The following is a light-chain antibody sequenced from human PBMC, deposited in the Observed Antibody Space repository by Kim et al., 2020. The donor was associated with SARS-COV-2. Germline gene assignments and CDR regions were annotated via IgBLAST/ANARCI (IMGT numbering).Light chain of an antibody. Sequence: SYELTQPPSVSVSPGQTASITCSGDKLGDKYVFWYQQKPGQSPVLVIYHDTKRPSGIPERFSASNSGNTATLTISGTQATDEADYYCQAWDSGTAVVFGG. CDR2: HDT. CDR1: KLGDKY. J-gene: IGLJ2*01. CDR3: QAWDSGTAVV. V-gene: IGLV3-1*01.